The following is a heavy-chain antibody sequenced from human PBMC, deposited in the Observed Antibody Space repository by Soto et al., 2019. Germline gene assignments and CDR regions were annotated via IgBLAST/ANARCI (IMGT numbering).Heavy chain of an antibody. CDR2: ISGSSSSR. CDR3: ARGPRRYGYKDLDS. CDR1: GFTFSEYY. J-gene: IGHJ4*02. Sequence: QVQLVESGGGLVRPGGSLKLSCAASGFTFSEYYMSWIRQAPGKGLEWVSSISGSSSSRKYADSVRGRFTISRDYAKNSLYLQMNSLRVEDTALYFCARGPRRYGYKDLDSWGQGTLVTVSS. V-gene: IGHV3-11*06. D-gene: IGHD1-1*01.